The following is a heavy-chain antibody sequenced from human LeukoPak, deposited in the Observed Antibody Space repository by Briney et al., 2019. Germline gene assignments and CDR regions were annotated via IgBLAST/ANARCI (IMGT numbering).Heavy chain of an antibody. Sequence: SETLSLTCTVSGYSISSGYYWGWIRQPPGKGLEWIGSIYYSGSTYYNPSLKSRVTISVDTSKNQFSLKLSSVTAADTAVYYCARVIPFQVVVDYWGQGTLVTVSS. CDR2: IYYSGST. CDR3: ARVIPFQVVVDY. V-gene: IGHV4-38-2*02. CDR1: GYSISSGYY. D-gene: IGHD2-2*01. J-gene: IGHJ4*02.